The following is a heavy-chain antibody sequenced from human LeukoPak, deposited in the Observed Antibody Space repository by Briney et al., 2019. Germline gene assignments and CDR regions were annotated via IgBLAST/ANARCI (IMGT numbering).Heavy chain of an antibody. CDR1: GFTFSSYA. Sequence: GRSLRLSCAATGFTFSSYAMHWVRQAPGKGLEWVAVISYDGSNKYYADSVKGRFTISRDNSKNTLYLQMNSLRAEDTAVYYCARDLVTTAYWGQGTLVTVSS. J-gene: IGHJ4*02. CDR2: ISYDGSNK. D-gene: IGHD3-22*01. V-gene: IGHV3-30*01. CDR3: ARDLVTTAY.